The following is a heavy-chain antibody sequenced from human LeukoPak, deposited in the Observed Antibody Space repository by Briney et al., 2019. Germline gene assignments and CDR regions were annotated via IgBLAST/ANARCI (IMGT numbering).Heavy chain of an antibody. CDR2: IYYSGST. D-gene: IGHD3-16*01. J-gene: IGHJ4*02. Sequence: PSETLSLTCTVSGGSISSGDYYWSWIRQPPGKGLEWIGYIYYSGSTYYNPSLKSRVTISVDTSKNQFSLKLSSVTAADTAVYYCARERTSNHPLDYWGQGTLVTVSS. CDR3: ARERTSNHPLDY. V-gene: IGHV4-30-4*01. CDR1: GGSISSGDYY.